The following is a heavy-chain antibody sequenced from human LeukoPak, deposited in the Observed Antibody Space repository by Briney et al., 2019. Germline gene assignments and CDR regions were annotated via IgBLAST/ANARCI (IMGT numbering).Heavy chain of an antibody. D-gene: IGHD3-16*02. J-gene: IGHJ3*02. Sequence: SVKVSCKASGGSFSSYVITWVRQAPGQGLEWMGRIIPVLGVSNFAQEFQGRVTITAEKSTNTAHMELSRLESGDTAVYYCTREGVYAPDPSSYHRDAFDIWGQGTEVIVSS. CDR2: IIPVLGVS. CDR3: TREGVYAPDPSSYHRDAFDI. CDR1: GGSFSSYV. V-gene: IGHV1-69*04.